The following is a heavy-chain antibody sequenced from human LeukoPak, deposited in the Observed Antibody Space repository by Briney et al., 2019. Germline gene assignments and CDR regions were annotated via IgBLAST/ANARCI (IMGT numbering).Heavy chain of an antibody. J-gene: IGHJ6*04. Sequence: GGSLRLSCVTSGFSYVNYNMNWVRQAPGRGLEWLAFSSPGDSTIYYADSVRGRFTISRDDARNSVFLQMSSLRAEDTAVYYCVRARELDVWGKGTTVTVSS. V-gene: IGHV3-48*03. CDR3: VRARELDV. CDR2: SSPGDSTI. CDR1: GFSYVNYN. D-gene: IGHD3-10*01.